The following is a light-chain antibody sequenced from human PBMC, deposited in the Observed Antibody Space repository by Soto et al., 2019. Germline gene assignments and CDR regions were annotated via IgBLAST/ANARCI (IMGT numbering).Light chain of an antibody. CDR3: QQYVSSPRT. V-gene: IGKV3-20*01. CDR2: AAS. Sequence: EIVLTQSPATLSLSPGEGPTLSCRASQSLSSYLAWYQQKPGQXPRXXIYAASSRATGIPDRFSGSGSGTDLTITISRLEPEDFEVYYCQQYVSSPRTFGQGTKVDIK. J-gene: IGKJ1*01. CDR1: QSLSSY.